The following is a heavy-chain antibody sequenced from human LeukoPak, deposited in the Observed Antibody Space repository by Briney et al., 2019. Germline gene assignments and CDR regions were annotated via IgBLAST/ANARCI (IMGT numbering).Heavy chain of an antibody. CDR1: GGSISSYY. J-gene: IGHJ6*03. D-gene: IGHD2-2*01. V-gene: IGHV4-59*01. CDR3: ARDVADCSSTSCYSHYYYMDV. CDR2: IYYSGST. Sequence: SETLSLTCTVSGGSISSYYWSWIRQPPGKGLEWIGYIYYSGSTNYNPSLKSRVTISVDTSKNQFSLKLSSVTAADTAVYYCARDVADCSSTSCYSHYYYMDVWGKGTTATVSS.